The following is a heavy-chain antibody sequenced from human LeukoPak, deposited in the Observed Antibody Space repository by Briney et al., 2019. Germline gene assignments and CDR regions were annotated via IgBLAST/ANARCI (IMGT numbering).Heavy chain of an antibody. CDR2: ITGSGGST. D-gene: IGHD2-2*01. CDR1: GFTFSSYA. Sequence: PGGSLRLSCAASGFTFSSYAMSWVRQAPGKGLEWVSAITGSGGSTYYADSVNGRFTISRDNSKNTLYLQMNSLRAEDTAVYFCAKAYCSSTSCYYYYYMDVWGKGTTVTVSS. CDR3: AKAYCSSTSCYYYYYMDV. V-gene: IGHV3-23*01. J-gene: IGHJ6*03.